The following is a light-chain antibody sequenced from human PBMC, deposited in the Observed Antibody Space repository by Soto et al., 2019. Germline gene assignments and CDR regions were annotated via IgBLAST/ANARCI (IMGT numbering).Light chain of an antibody. Sequence: AIQMTQSPSSLSASVGDRVTITCRASQGIRSDLGRYQQKPGKAPKLLIYAASTLQSGVPSRFSGSGSGTDFTLTISSLQPEDFATYYCLQDYDYPLIFGGGTKVEIK. CDR2: AAS. V-gene: IGKV1-6*01. CDR3: LQDYDYPLI. J-gene: IGKJ4*01. CDR1: QGIRSD.